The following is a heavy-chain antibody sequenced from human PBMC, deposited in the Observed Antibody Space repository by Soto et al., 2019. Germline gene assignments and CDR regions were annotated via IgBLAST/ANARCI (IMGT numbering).Heavy chain of an antibody. V-gene: IGHV4-34*01. J-gene: IGHJ6*02. Sequence: ASETLSLTCVVFSGSLTDHYCTWIRQTPGKGLEWIGEINHSGITDYNPSLKSRVTLSLDTSKNQFSLKVTALTAADTAVYYCARGKPSGYRFGPRNFFYYGMDVWGPGTTVTVSS. CDR1: SGSLTDHY. CDR2: INHSGIT. D-gene: IGHD5-18*01. CDR3: ARGKPSGYRFGPRNFFYYGMDV.